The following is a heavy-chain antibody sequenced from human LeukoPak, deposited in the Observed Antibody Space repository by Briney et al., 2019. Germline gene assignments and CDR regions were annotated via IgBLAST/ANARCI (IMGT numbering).Heavy chain of an antibody. D-gene: IGHD3-10*01. V-gene: IGHV4-59*08. J-gene: IGHJ3*02. Sequence: SSETLSLTCTVSGGSISSYFWSWIRQPPGKGLEWIGYIYYSGITKNNPSLKSRVTISVDTSKNQFSLKLSSVTAADTAVYYCARHGGVVRGEGSDAFDIWGQGTMVTVSS. CDR2: IYYSGIT. CDR1: GGSISSYF. CDR3: ARHGGVVRGEGSDAFDI.